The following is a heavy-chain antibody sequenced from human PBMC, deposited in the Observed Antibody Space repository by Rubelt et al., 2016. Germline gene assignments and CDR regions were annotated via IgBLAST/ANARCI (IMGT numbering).Heavy chain of an antibody. CDR3: ATVKGRGTYDCDY. Sequence: QVQLLQYGAEVKKTGASLKVSCKVSGHTLTELSMYCVRQTPGKRLEWMGGFDPVDGETIYAQKVQGRVTMTEDTSTDTADMELSSLRSEDTAVYYCATVKGRGTYDCDYWGQGTLVTVSS. D-gene: IGHD3-16*01. CDR2: FDPVDGET. CDR1: GHTLTELS. V-gene: IGHV1-24*01. J-gene: IGHJ4*02.